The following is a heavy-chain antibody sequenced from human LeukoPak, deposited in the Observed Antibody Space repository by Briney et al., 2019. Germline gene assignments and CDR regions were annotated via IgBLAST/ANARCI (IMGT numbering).Heavy chain of an antibody. D-gene: IGHD1-20*01. CDR3: ATGIVTGTSR. CDR2: KSKAEGGTK. Sequence: GGSLRLSCAVSRITFSNAWPSWVRQAPGKGLEWVGRKSKAEGGTKEYAASVKGRFTISRDDPKSRLYLQMSSLKTEDTAVYYCATGIVTGTSRWGQGTLVAVSS. J-gene: IGHJ4*02. V-gene: IGHV3-15*01. CDR1: RITFSNAW.